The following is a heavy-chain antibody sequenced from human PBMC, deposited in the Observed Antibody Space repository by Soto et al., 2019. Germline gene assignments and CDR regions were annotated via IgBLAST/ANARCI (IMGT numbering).Heavy chain of an antibody. V-gene: IGHV1-69*13. Sequence: ASVKVSCKASGGTFSSYAISWVRQAPGQGLEWMGGIIPIFGTANYAQKFQGRVTITADESTSTAYMELSSLRSEDTAVYYCAREDYYGSGSPEFDPWGQATMVTVSA. J-gene: IGHJ5*02. CDR1: GGTFSSYA. CDR2: IIPIFGTA. CDR3: AREDYYGSGSPEFDP. D-gene: IGHD3-10*01.